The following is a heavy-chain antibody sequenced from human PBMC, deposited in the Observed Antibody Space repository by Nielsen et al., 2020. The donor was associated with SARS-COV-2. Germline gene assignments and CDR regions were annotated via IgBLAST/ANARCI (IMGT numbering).Heavy chain of an antibody. CDR2: ISVYNGNT. D-gene: IGHD2-15*01. CDR3: ARVIGYCSGTNCYSDY. CDR1: GYTFTSYG. J-gene: IGHJ4*02. Sequence: ASVKVSCKASGYTFTSYGISWVRRAPGQGLEWMGWISVYNGNTNYAQKLQGRVTMTTDTSTSTAYMELRSLRSDDTAVYYCARVIGYCSGTNCYSDYRGQGTLVTVSS. V-gene: IGHV1-18*01.